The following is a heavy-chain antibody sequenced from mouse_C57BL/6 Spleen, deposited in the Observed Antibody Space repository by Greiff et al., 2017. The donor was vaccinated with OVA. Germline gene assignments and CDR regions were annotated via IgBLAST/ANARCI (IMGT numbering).Heavy chain of an antibody. CDR2: INPSSGYT. CDR3: AREDYGSSFDY. Sequence: QVQLQQSGAELARPGASVKMSCKASGYTFTSYTMHWVKQRPGQGLEWIGYINPSSGYTKYNQKFKDKATLTADKSSSTAYMQLGSLTSEDSAVYYCAREDYGSSFDYWGQGTTLTVSS. J-gene: IGHJ2*01. V-gene: IGHV1-4*01. CDR1: GYTFTSYT. D-gene: IGHD1-1*01.